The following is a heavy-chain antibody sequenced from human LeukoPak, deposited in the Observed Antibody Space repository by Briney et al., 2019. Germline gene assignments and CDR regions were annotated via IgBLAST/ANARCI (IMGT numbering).Heavy chain of an antibody. CDR2: ISSSSSYI. V-gene: IGHV3-21*01. J-gene: IGHJ4*02. CDR3: ARDKTYSSGSGGY. CDR1: GFTFSSYS. Sequence: GGSLRLSCAASGFTFSSYSMNWVRQAPGKGLEWVSSISSSSSYIYYADSVKGRFTISRDNAKNSLYLQMNSLRAEDTAVYYCARDKTYSSGSGGYWGQGTLASVSS. D-gene: IGHD6-19*01.